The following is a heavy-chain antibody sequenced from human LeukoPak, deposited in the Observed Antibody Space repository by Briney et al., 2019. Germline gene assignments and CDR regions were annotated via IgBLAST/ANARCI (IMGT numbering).Heavy chain of an antibody. CDR3: AHRRGYYDSSGYDYFDY. V-gene: IGHV2-5*01. CDR1: GFSLSTSGVG. Sequence: ESGPTLVNPTQTLTLTCTFSGFSLSTSGVGVGWIRQPPGKALEWLALTYWNDDKRYSPSLKSRLTITKDTSKNQVVLTMTNMDPVDTATYYCAHRRGYYDSSGYDYFDYWGQGTLVTVSS. J-gene: IGHJ4*02. D-gene: IGHD3-22*01. CDR2: TYWNDDK.